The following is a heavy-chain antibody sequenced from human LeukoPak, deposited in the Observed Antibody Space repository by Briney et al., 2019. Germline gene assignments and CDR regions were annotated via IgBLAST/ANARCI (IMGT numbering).Heavy chain of an antibody. J-gene: IGHJ4*02. V-gene: IGHV3-30*04. CDR3: TKAPIVSCSGAFCYPFDS. Sequence: AGGSLTLSCAASGFTFSSYAMHWVRQAPGKGLEWVAVISYDGSNKYYADSVRGRFTISRDNSKNTLFLQLNSLRAEDTAIYYCTKAPIVSCSGAFCYPFDSWGQGTLVTVSS. D-gene: IGHD2-15*01. CDR1: GFTFSSYA. CDR2: ISYDGSNK.